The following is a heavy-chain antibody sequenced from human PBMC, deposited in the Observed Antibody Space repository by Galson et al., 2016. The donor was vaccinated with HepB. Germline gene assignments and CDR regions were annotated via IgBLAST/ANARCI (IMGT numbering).Heavy chain of an antibody. CDR2: INAGNGNT. CDR1: GYTFTYYA. D-gene: IGHD2-2*01. CDR3: ARDSVVPADIGFDS. J-gene: IGHJ4*02. Sequence: SVKVSCKASGYTFTYYAIHWVRQAPGESLEWLGWINAGNGNTSYSQKFQGRVTITRDTSARTVYMELSSLRSEDTSVYYCARDSVVPADIGFDSWGQGTLVSVSS. V-gene: IGHV1-3*01.